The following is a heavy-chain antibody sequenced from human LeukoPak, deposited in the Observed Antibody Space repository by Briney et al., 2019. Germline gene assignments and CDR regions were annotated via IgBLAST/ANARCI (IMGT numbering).Heavy chain of an antibody. Sequence: ASVKVSCKASGYTFISYDINWVRQATGQGLEWMGWMNPNSGNTGCAQKFQGRVTMTRSTSINTAYMELSSLTSDDTAVYYCARLGEYSNWFDPWGQGTLVIVSS. CDR3: ARLGEYSNWFDP. CDR1: GYTFISYD. CDR2: MNPNSGNT. J-gene: IGHJ5*02. V-gene: IGHV1-8*01. D-gene: IGHD3-16*01.